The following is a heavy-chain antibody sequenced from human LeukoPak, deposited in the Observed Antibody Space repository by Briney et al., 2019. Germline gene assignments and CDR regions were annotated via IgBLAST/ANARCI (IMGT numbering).Heavy chain of an antibody. D-gene: IGHD2-2*01. V-gene: IGHV1-69*13. CDR3: ARDLGEVSVVPAANDAFDI. CDR1: GGTFSSYA. J-gene: IGHJ3*02. Sequence: SVKVSCKASGGTFSSYAISWVRQAPGQGLEWMGGIIPIFGTASYAQKFQGRVTITADESTSTAYMELSSLRSEDTAVYYCARDLGEVSVVPAANDAFDIWGQGTMVTVSS. CDR2: IIPIFGTA.